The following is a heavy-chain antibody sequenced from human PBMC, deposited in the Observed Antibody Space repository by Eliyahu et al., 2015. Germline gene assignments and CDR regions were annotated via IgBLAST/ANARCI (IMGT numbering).Heavy chain of an antibody. CDR3: ARIGLLNIVVVVAHEGGFDY. J-gene: IGHJ4*02. Sequence: EVQLVESGGGLVQPGGSLXLSXXAXGXTFSSXXMTWVRQAPGKGLEWVANIKQDGSEKYYVDSVKGRFTISRDNAKNSLYLQMNSLRAEDTAVYYCARIGLLNIVVVVAHEGGFDYWGQGTLVTVSS. D-gene: IGHD2-15*01. V-gene: IGHV3-7*01. CDR2: IKQDGSEK. CDR1: GXTFSSXX.